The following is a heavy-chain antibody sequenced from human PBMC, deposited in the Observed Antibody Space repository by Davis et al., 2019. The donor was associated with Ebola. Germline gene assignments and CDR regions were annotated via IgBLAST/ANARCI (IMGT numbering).Heavy chain of an antibody. CDR1: GGSFSGYY. CDR3: ARGPLIAARPPDYYYYGMDV. J-gene: IGHJ6*02. Sequence: PSETLSLTCAVYGGSFSGYYWSWIRQPPGKGLEWIGEINHSGSTNYNPSLKSRVTISVDTSKNQFSLKLSSVTAADTAVYYCARGPLIAARPPDYYYYGMDVWGQGTTVTVSS. CDR2: INHSGST. D-gene: IGHD6-6*01. V-gene: IGHV4-34*01.